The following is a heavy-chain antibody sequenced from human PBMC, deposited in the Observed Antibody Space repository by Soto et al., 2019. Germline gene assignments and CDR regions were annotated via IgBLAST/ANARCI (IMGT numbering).Heavy chain of an antibody. CDR1: GGTFSSYT. D-gene: IGHD3-10*01. J-gene: IGHJ6*03. CDR3: AYYYGSGTYGPYMDV. CDR2: IIPILGIA. V-gene: IGHV1-69*02. Sequence: QVQLVQSGAEVKKTGSSVKVSCQASGGTFSSYTISWVRQAPGQGLEWMGRIIPILGIANYAQKFQGRVTITADNSTSTAYIELSSLRSEDTAVYYFAYYYGSGTYGPYMDVWGKGTTVTVSS.